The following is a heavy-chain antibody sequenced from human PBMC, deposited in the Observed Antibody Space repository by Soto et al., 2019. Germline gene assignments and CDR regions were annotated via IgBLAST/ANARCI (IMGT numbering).Heavy chain of an antibody. CDR3: ARGEGTVTTWGYYYYGMDV. CDR2: IYYSGST. D-gene: IGHD4-4*01. Sequence: SETLSLTCTVSGGSISSYYWSWIRQPPGKGLEWIGYIYYSGSTNYNPSLKSRVTISVDTSKNQFSLKLSSVTAADTAVYYCARGEGTVTTWGYYYYGMDVWGQGTTVTVSS. J-gene: IGHJ6*02. V-gene: IGHV4-59*01. CDR1: GGSISSYY.